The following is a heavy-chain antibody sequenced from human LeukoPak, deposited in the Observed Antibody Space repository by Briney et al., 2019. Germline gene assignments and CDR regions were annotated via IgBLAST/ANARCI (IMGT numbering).Heavy chain of an antibody. Sequence: TGGSLRLSCAASGFTFSSYGMHWVRQAPGKGLEWVSSISSSSSYIYSADSVKGRFTISRDNAKNSLYLQMNSLRAEDTAVYYCARDLRGYLYYFDYRGQGTLVTVSS. CDR1: GFTFSSYG. D-gene: IGHD3-22*01. V-gene: IGHV3-21*01. CDR2: ISSSSSYI. J-gene: IGHJ4*02. CDR3: ARDLRGYLYYFDY.